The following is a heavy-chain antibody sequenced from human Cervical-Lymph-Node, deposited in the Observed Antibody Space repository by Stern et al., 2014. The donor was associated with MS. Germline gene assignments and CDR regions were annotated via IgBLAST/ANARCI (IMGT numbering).Heavy chain of an antibody. Sequence: QVQLVQSGAEVKKPGSSVKVSCTASGDTFINFGISWVRQAPGQGLEWMGGVIPIFGTTEDVEKLQGRLTLNADESATTVYMELSSLRSEDTAVYYCARDNDDNGMDVWGQGTTVTVSS. D-gene: IGHD1-1*01. J-gene: IGHJ6*02. CDR3: ARDNDDNGMDV. CDR1: GDTFINFG. V-gene: IGHV1-69*01. CDR2: VIPIFGTT.